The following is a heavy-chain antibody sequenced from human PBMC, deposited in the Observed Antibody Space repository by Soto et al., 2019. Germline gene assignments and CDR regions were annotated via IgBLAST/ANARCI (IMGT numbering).Heavy chain of an antibody. CDR1: GYPSTGYY. J-gene: IGHJ5*02. D-gene: IGHD3-3*01. Sequence: GSVKVCCKASGYPSTGYYMHLERQAPGQGLEWMGWIKPSSAGTNYAQKLHGWVTMIRDTSISTAYMELSRLRSEDTAVYYCARDRGYYDVWSGYYEGDNWFDRWGQGTLVTISS. CDR3: ARDRGYYDVWSGYYEGDNWFDR. CDR2: IKPSSAGT. V-gene: IGHV1-2*04.